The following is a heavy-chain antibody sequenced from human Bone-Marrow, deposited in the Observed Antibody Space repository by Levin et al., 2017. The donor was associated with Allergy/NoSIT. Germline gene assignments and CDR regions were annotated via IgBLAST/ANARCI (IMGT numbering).Heavy chain of an antibody. Sequence: GGSLRLSCAASGFTFSSYGMHWVRQAPGKGLEWVAVISYDGSNKYYADSVKGRFTISRDNSKNTLYLQMNSLRAEDTAVYYCANPEKIAPGNYWGQGTLVTVSS. V-gene: IGHV3-30*18. CDR3: ANPEKIAPGNY. J-gene: IGHJ4*02. CDR2: ISYDGSNK. CDR1: GFTFSSYG. D-gene: IGHD6-25*01.